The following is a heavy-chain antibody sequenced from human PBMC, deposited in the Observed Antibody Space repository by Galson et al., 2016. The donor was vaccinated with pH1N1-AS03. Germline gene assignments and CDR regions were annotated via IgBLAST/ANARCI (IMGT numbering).Heavy chain of an antibody. D-gene: IGHD3-10*01. V-gene: IGHV3-30*02. CDR1: GFVFSSSA. Sequence: SLRLSCAASGFVFSSSAIHWVRQSPGKGLEWVAFIRYDEAVKNYADSVKGRFTISRDNPKNTEYLEMNSLRPEDTAVYYCVKGGGYSHGFMEYYFGSWGQGTLVTVSS. CDR3: VKGGGYSHGFMEYYFGS. CDR2: IRYDEAVK. J-gene: IGHJ4*02.